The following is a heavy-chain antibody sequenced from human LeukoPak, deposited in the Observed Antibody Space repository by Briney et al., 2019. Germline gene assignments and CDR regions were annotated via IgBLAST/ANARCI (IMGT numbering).Heavy chain of an antibody. CDR3: ARRFGERNYGMDV. V-gene: IGHV1-69*04. Sequence: SVKVSCKASGGTFSSYAISWVRQAPGQGLEWMGRIIPILGIANYAQKFQGRVTITADKSTSTAYMELSSLRSEDTAVYYCARRFGERNYGMDVWGQGTTVTVSS. D-gene: IGHD3-10*01. J-gene: IGHJ6*02. CDR1: GGTFSSYA. CDR2: IIPILGIA.